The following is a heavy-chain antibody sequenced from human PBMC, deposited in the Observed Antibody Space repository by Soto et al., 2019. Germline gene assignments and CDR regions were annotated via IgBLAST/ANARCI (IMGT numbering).Heavy chain of an antibody. Sequence: EVQLVESGGGLVQPGGSLRLSCAASGFTVSGYWMHWVRQAPGKGLTWVSRINSDGSYTSSADSVKGRFTISKDNARNTLYLQMNSLRIEDTAVYYCTRALGAMIPTAYWGQGTLVTVSS. CDR2: INSDGSYT. CDR3: TRALGAMIPTAY. V-gene: IGHV3-74*01. CDR1: GFTVSGYW. J-gene: IGHJ4*02. D-gene: IGHD3-22*01.